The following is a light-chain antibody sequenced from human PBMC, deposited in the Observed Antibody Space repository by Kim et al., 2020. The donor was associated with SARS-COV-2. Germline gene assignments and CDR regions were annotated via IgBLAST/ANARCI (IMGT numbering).Light chain of an antibody. CDR3: LQDYDHPPT. CDR1: QGIGND. Sequence: AIQMAQSPAALSASVGDRVTITCRASQGIGNDLGWYQHKKGKAPKLLIYAASSLQVGVPSRFSGSASGTNFTLTINSLQADDFATYFCLQDYDHPPTFGQGTKLEI. J-gene: IGKJ1*01. CDR2: AAS. V-gene: IGKV1-6*01.